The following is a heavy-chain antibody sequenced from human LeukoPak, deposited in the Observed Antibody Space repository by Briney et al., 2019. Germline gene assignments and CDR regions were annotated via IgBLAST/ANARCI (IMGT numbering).Heavy chain of an antibody. V-gene: IGHV3-23*01. CDR1: GFTFGSYA. CDR3: AKVFSSQSGLLLFGESLHFDY. CDR2: ISGRGGST. D-gene: IGHD3-10*01. J-gene: IGHJ4*02. Sequence: GSLRVSCAASGFTFGSYAMSWVRQAPGKGLEWVSAISGRGGSTYYADSVKGRFTISRDNSKNTLYLQMNSLRAEDTAVYYCAKVFSSQSGLLLFGESLHFDYWGQGTLVTVSS.